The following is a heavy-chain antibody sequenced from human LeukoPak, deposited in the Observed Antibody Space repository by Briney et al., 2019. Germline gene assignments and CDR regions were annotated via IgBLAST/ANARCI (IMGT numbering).Heavy chain of an antibody. V-gene: IGHV1-18*01. CDR2: ISAYNGNT. Sequence: ASVKVSCKASGYTFTSYGISWVRQAPGQGLEWMGWISAYNGNTNYAPKLQGRVTMTTDTSTSTAYMELRSLRSDDTAVYYCARDQNSDYGDYVDDAFDIWGQGTMVTVSS. D-gene: IGHD4-17*01. CDR3: ARDQNSDYGDYVDDAFDI. CDR1: GYTFTSYG. J-gene: IGHJ3*02.